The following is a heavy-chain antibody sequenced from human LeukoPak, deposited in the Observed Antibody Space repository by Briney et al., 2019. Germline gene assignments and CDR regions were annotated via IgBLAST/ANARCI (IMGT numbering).Heavy chain of an antibody. Sequence: PGGSLRLSCAASGFTFSSYEMNWVRQAPGKGLEWVSYISSSGSTTYYADSVKGRFTISRDNSKNTLYLQMNSLRAEDTAVYYCAKWPRIAAAGGDYWGQGTLVTVSS. V-gene: IGHV3-48*03. CDR1: GFTFSSYE. D-gene: IGHD6-13*01. CDR3: AKWPRIAAAGGDY. CDR2: ISSSGSTT. J-gene: IGHJ4*02.